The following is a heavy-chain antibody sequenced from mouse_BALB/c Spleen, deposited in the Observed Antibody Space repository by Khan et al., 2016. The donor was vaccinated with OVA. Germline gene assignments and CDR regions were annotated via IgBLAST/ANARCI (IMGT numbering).Heavy chain of an antibody. CDR1: GFNIKDTY. D-gene: IGHD2-3*01. Sequence: MQLEESGAELVKPGASVRLSCTASGFNIKDTYIHWVKQRPEQGLEWIGRIAPANGNTKYDPKFQDKATVTSDTSSNTSYLQLSSLTSEDTAIYCCAHPSYDPRFFQVWGAGTTVTVSS. CDR3: AHPSYDPRFFQV. J-gene: IGHJ1*01. CDR2: IAPANGNT. V-gene: IGHV14-3*02.